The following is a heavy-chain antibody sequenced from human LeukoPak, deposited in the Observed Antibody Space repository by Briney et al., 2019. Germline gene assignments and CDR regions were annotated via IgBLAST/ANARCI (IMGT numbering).Heavy chain of an antibody. CDR1: GFTFDDYT. J-gene: IGHJ4*02. V-gene: IGHV3-43*01. Sequence: GGSLRLSCAASGFTFDDYTMHWVRQAPGKGLEWVSLISWDGGSTYYADSVKGRFTISRDNSKNSLYLQMNSLRTKDTALYYCAKASDSSGYVNPYYFDYWGQGTLVTVSS. CDR2: ISWDGGST. D-gene: IGHD3-22*01. CDR3: AKASDSSGYVNPYYFDY.